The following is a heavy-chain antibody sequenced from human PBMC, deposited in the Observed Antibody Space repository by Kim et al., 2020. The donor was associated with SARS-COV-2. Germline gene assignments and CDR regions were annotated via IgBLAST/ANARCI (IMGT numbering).Heavy chain of an antibody. D-gene: IGHD2-2*03. V-gene: IGHV3-53*01. Sequence: GGSLRLSCAVSGLAVSTSYMSWVRQAPGKGLEWVSVLYSGGDTYYGDPVKGRFTASRDDSKNALYLQMNSLRADDTAIYYCARDLMDPVYYYYNGMDVWGQGTTVIVSS. CDR1: GLAVSTSY. CDR2: LYSGGDT. J-gene: IGHJ6*02. CDR3: ARDLMDPVYYYYNGMDV.